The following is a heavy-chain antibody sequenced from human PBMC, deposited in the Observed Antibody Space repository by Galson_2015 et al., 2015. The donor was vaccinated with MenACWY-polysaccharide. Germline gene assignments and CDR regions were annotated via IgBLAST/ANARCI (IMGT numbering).Heavy chain of an antibody. V-gene: IGHV4-61*08. CDR2: IHYSGSI. Sequence: ETLSLTCTVSGGSVSSRAYSWGWIRQPPGKGLEWIGHIHYSGSINSNPSLKSRVTISVDTSRNQFSLNLSFVTAADTAVYYCARVYFNSWSGYHYCYFDLWGRGTLVTVSS. CDR3: ARVYFNSWSGYHYCYFDL. J-gene: IGHJ2*01. D-gene: IGHD3-3*01. CDR1: GGSVSSRAYS.